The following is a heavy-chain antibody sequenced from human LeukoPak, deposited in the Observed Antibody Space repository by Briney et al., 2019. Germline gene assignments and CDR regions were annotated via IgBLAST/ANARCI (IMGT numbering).Heavy chain of an antibody. D-gene: IGHD2-2*01. CDR1: GRSFSDYY. V-gene: IGHV4-34*12. CDR2: IVPSGGT. CDR3: ASHHATMPPS. J-gene: IGHJ4*02. Sequence: PSETLSLTCAVFGRSFSDYYWSWIRQPPGKGLEWIGEIVPSGGTKYNPSLKSRVTISVDTSKNQFSLKLSSVTAADTAVYYCASHHATMPPSWGQGTLVTVSS.